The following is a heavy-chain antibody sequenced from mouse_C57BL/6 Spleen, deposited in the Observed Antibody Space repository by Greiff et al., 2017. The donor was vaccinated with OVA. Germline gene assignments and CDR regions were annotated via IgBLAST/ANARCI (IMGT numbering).Heavy chain of an antibody. CDR2: IRSKSNNYAT. J-gene: IGHJ3*01. V-gene: IGHV10-1*01. Sequence: DVKLVESGGGLVQPKGSLKLSCAASGFSFNTYAMNWVRQAPGKGLEWVARIRSKSNNYATYYADSVKDRFTISRDDSESMLYLQMNNLKTEDTAMYYCVRDYGSTFSSWFAYWGQGTLVTVSA. CDR1: GFSFNTYA. D-gene: IGHD1-1*01. CDR3: VRDYGSTFSSWFAY.